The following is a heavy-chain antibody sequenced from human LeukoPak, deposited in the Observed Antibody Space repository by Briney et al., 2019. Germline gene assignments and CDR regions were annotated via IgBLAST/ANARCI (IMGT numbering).Heavy chain of an antibody. Sequence: ASVKVSCKASGYTFTSYYMNWVRQAPGQGLGWMGIINPSGGSTRNAQKFQGRVTMTRDTSTSTVYMELSSLRSGDTAVYYCARDDYGDFWGQGTLVTVSS. CDR3: ARDDYGDF. CDR2: INPSGGST. V-gene: IGHV1-46*01. J-gene: IGHJ4*02. CDR1: GYTFTSYY.